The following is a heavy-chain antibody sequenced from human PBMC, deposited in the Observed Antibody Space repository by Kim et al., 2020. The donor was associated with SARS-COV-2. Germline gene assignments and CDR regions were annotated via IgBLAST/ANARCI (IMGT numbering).Heavy chain of an antibody. CDR1: GFTFSSYS. CDR3: ARRKISSLRWWSDGSDGSDDLRHPFDI. D-gene: IGHD2-15*01. CDR2: VKQVGSAT. J-gene: IGHJ3*02. V-gene: IGHV3-7*01. Sequence: GGSLRLSCAASGFTFSSYSMSWVRQGPGKGLEWVASVKQVGSATYYVDSVKGRFTIFRDNAQNSLHLLMNSLRVEDTAVYYCARRKISSLRWWSDGSDGSDDLRHPFDIWGQGTMVTVSS.